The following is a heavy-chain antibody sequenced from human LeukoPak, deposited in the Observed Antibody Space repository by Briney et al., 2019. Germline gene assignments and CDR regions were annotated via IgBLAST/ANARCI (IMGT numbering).Heavy chain of an antibody. Sequence: PGGSLRLSCAASGFTFSSYEMNWVRQAPGKGLEWVSYISSSGSTIYYADSVKGRFTISRDNSKNTLYLQMNSLRAEDTAVYYCAKPKRRVPYGKDAFDIWGQGTMVTVSS. V-gene: IGHV3-48*03. CDR1: GFTFSSYE. D-gene: IGHD3-10*01. CDR2: ISSSGSTI. J-gene: IGHJ3*02. CDR3: AKPKRRVPYGKDAFDI.